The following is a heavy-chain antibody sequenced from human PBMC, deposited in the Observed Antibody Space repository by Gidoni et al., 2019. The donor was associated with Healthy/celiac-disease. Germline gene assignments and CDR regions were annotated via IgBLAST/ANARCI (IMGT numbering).Heavy chain of an antibody. D-gene: IGHD3-22*01. CDR3: ARTGYYYDSSGYSYYFDY. CDR2: ISAYNGNT. V-gene: IGHV1-18*01. Sequence: QVQLVQSGAEVKKPGASGKVSCKASGYTFTSYGISWVRPAPGQGLEWMGWISAYNGNTNYAQKLQGRVTMTTDTSTSTAYMELRSLRSDDTAVYYCARTGYYYDSSGYSYYFDYWGQGTLVTVSS. J-gene: IGHJ4*02. CDR1: GYTFTSYG.